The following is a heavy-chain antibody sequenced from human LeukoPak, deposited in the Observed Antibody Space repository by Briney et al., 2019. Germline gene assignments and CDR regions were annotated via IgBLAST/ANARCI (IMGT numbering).Heavy chain of an antibody. CDR1: GFTVSAYA. V-gene: IGHV3-23*01. CDR2: IYDDNT. D-gene: IGHD3-10*01. J-gene: IGHJ4*02. CDR3: SARKVRGVWFYLDY. Sequence: GGSLRLSCAASGFTVSAYAMAWVRQAPGKGLEWVSSIYDDNTYYADSVKGRFAISTDNSKNTLYLQMNSLRVEDTAVYFCSARKVRGVWFYLDYWGQGTLVTVSS.